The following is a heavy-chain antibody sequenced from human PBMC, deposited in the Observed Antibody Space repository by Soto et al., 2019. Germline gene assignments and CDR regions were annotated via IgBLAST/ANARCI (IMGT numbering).Heavy chain of an antibody. CDR1: GGSVSRFY. J-gene: IGHJ3*02. CDR2: IYYDGNT. Sequence: SETLSLTCTVSGGSVSRFYWSWIRQSPGKGLEWLGYIYYDGNTDYNPSLKSRVTISVDTSKNQFSLNLRSVTAADTAVYYCAAYTVTTGPIVRDGYHIWGQGTMVTVSS. CDR3: AAYTVTTGPIVRDGYHI. V-gene: IGHV4-59*02. D-gene: IGHD4-17*01.